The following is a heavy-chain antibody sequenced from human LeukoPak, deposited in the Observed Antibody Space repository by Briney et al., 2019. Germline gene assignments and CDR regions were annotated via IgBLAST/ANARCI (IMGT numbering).Heavy chain of an antibody. V-gene: IGHV4-39*07. CDR1: GGSISSGAFY. Sequence: SETLSLTCTVSGGSISSGAFYWGWIRQPPGRDLEWIGTIYYDGSTYYNPSLKSRVTISVDKSKNHFSLKLTSVTAADTAVYFCARDSNIANFFIWGQGTLVTVSS. D-gene: IGHD4-11*01. CDR3: ARDSNIANFFI. J-gene: IGHJ4*02. CDR2: IYYDGST.